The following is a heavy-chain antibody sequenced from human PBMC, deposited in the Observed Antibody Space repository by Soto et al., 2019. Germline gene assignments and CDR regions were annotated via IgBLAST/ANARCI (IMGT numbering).Heavy chain of an antibody. CDR3: ARSLGYCSSTSCFHYMDV. CDR1: GGSISSSSYY. D-gene: IGHD2-2*01. CDR2: IYSSGST. J-gene: IGHJ6*03. V-gene: IGHV4-39*01. Sequence: SETLSLTCTVSGGSISSSSYYWGWIRQPPGKGLEWIGSIYSSGSTYYNPSLKSRVTISVDTSKNQFSLKLSSVTAADTAVYYCARSLGYCSSTSCFHYMDVWGKGTTVTVSS.